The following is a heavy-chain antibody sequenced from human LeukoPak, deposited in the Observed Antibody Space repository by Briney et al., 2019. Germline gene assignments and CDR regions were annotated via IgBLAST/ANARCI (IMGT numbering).Heavy chain of an antibody. J-gene: IGHJ6*02. CDR3: ARGSSSTNGFYGMDV. V-gene: IGHV3-48*03. Sequence: PGGSLRLSCAASGFTLSSYEMNWVGQAPGKGLGWVSYISSSGSTIYYADSVQGRFTNSRDNAKNSLYLQMNSLRGEDTAVYYCARGSSSTNGFYGMDVWGQGTTVTVSS. CDR2: ISSSGSTI. D-gene: IGHD2-2*01. CDR1: GFTLSSYE.